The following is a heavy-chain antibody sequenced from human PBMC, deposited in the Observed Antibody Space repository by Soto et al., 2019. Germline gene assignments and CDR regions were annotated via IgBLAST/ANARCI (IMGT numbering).Heavy chain of an antibody. CDR1: GYKFISHS. J-gene: IGHJ6*02. D-gene: IGHD2-21*01. CDR2: ISAYNGNT. V-gene: IGHV1-18*01. Sequence: ASVKVSCKSSGYKFISHSITWVRQAPGQGLEWMGRISAYNGNTNYAQKLQGRVTMTTDTSTNTAYMELRSLRSDDTAVYYCARGAFCGGAPGCRDMDLWGRGTTVTVSS. CDR3: ARGAFCGGAPGCRDMDL.